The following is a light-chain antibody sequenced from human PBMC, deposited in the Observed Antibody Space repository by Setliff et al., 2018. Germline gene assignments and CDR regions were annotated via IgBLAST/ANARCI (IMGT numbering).Light chain of an antibody. CDR1: SSDVGGYNY. J-gene: IGLJ1*01. V-gene: IGLV2-8*01. CDR3: SSYAGSNNFPYV. CDR2: EVS. Sequence: QSVLTQPPSASGSPGQSVTISSTGTSSDVGGYNYVSWYQQHPGKAPKLMIYEVSKRPSGVHDRFSGSKSGNTASLTVSGLQAEDEADYYCSSYAGSNNFPYVFGTGTKVTVL.